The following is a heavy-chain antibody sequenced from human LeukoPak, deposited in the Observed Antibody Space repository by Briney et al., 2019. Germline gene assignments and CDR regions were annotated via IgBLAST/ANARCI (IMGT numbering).Heavy chain of an antibody. Sequence: SETLSLTCVVYGGSFSGYYWTWIRQPPGKGLEWIGEINDSGSSNYNPSLKSRITMSVDTSENQISLKLSSVTAADTAVYYCARGVRGVIVYWGQGTLVTVSS. D-gene: IGHD3-10*01. CDR1: GGSFSGYY. V-gene: IGHV4-34*01. CDR2: INDSGSS. CDR3: ARGVRGVIVY. J-gene: IGHJ4*02.